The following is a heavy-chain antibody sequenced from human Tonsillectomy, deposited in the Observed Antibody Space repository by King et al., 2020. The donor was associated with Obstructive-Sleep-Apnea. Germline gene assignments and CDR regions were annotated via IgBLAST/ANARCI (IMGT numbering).Heavy chain of an antibody. J-gene: IGHJ2*01. CDR3: ASGYYYGSGSAHFDL. CDR1: GGSFSGYY. D-gene: IGHD3-10*01. Sequence: VQLQQWGAGLLKPSETLSLTCAVYGGSFSGYYWSWIRQPPGKGLEWIGEITHSGSTNSNPSLKSRVTILVDTSKNQFSLKLSSVTAAVTAVYYCASGYYYGSGSAHFDLWGRGTLVTVSS. V-gene: IGHV4-34*01. CDR2: ITHSGST.